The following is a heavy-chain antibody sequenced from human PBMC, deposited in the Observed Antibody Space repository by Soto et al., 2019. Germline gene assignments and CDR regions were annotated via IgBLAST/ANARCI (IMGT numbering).Heavy chain of an antibody. J-gene: IGHJ4*02. CDR1: GFSLSTSGMC. V-gene: IGHV2-70*01. D-gene: IGHD3-10*01. CDR3: ARGVGDLLWKARPYYFGY. Sequence: VSGPTLVNPTQTLTLTCTFSGFSLSTSGMCVSWIRQPPGKALEWLALIDWDDDKYYSTSLKTRLTISKDTSKNQVVLTMTNMDPVDTATYYCARGVGDLLWKARPYYFGYWGQGTLVTVSS. CDR2: IDWDDDK.